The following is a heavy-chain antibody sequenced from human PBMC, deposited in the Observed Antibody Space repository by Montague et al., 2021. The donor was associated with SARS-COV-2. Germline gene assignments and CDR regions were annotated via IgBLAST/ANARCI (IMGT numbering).Heavy chain of an antibody. CDR2: INQDGSEK. CDR3: ARDSFWSGYYTDYYGMDV. Sequence: SLRLSCAASGFTFSSYWMSWVRQAPGKGLEWVANINQDGSEKYYVDSVKGRFTISRDNAKNSLYLQMNSLRAEDTAVYYCARDSFWSGYYTDYYGMDVWGQGTTVTVSS. CDR1: GFTFSSYW. D-gene: IGHD3-3*01. V-gene: IGHV3-7*01. J-gene: IGHJ6*02.